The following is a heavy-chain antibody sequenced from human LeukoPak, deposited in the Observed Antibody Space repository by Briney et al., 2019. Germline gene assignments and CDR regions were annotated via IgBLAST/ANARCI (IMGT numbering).Heavy chain of an antibody. J-gene: IGHJ6*03. D-gene: IGHD2-2*01. CDR2: ISSSSNYI. CDR1: GFTFSSYS. CDR3: ARRPETVVPAAMEGIGYYYYYYMDV. Sequence: PGGSLRLSCAASGFTFSSYSMKWVRQAPGKGLEWVSSISSSSNYIYYADSVKGRFTISRDNAKNSLYLQMNSLRAEDTAVYYCARRPETVVPAAMEGIGYYYYYYMDVWGKGTTVTVSS. V-gene: IGHV3-21*01.